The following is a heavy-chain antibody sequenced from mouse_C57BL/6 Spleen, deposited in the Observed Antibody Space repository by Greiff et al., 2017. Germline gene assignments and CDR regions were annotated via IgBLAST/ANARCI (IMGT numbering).Heavy chain of an antibody. CDR1: GYTFTSYW. CDR2: IDPSDSYT. D-gene: IGHD2-3*01. CDR3: ARGPDGYYY. V-gene: IGHV1-69*01. Sequence: QVQLQQPGAELVMPGASVKLSCKASGYTFTSYWMHWVKQRPGQGLEWIGEIDPSDSYTNYNQKFKGKSTLTVDKSSSTAYMQLSSLTSEDSAVYYCARGPDGYYYWGQGTTLTVSS. J-gene: IGHJ2*01.